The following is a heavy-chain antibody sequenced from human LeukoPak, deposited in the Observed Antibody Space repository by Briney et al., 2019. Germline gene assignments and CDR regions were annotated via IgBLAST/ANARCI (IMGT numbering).Heavy chain of an antibody. D-gene: IGHD5-12*01. CDR2: IYYSGST. CDR3: ASSRMVATSSLDY. Sequence: SETLSLTCTVSGGSISSYYWSWIRQPPGKGLEWIGYIYYSGSTNYYPSLKSRVTISVDTSKNQFSLKLSTVTAADTAVYYCASSRMVATSSLDYWGQGTLVTVSS. J-gene: IGHJ4*02. V-gene: IGHV4-59*08. CDR1: GGSISSYY.